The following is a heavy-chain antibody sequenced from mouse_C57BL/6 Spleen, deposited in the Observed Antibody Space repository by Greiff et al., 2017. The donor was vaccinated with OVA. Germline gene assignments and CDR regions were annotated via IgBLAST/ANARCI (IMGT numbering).Heavy chain of an antibody. CDR3: ARYPYYYDRSPSDY. J-gene: IGHJ2*01. D-gene: IGHD1-1*01. CDR1: GYTFTGYW. CDR2: ILPGSGST. Sequence: VQLQQSGAELMKPGASVKLSCKATGYTFTGYWIEWVKQRPGHGLEWIGEILPGSGSTNYNEKFKGKATLTADTSSNTAYMQLSSLTTEDSAIYFCARYPYYYDRSPSDYWGQGTTLTVSS. V-gene: IGHV1-9*01.